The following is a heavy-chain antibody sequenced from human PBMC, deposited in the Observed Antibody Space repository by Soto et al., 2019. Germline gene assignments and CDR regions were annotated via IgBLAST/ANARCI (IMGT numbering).Heavy chain of an antibody. J-gene: IGHJ5*02. V-gene: IGHV3-48*01. CDR1: GFTFSSYS. CDR2: ISSSSSTI. CDR3: ARHPERIAQIGWFDP. Sequence: GGSLRLSCAASGFTFSSYSMNWVRQAPGKGLEWVSYISSSSSTIYYADSVKGRFTISRDNAKNSLYLQMNSLRAEDTAVYYCARHPERIAQIGWFDPWGQGSLDTGSS. D-gene: IGHD1-1*01.